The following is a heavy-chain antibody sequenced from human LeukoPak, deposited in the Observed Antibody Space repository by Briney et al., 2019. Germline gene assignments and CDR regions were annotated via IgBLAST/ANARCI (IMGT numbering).Heavy chain of an antibody. J-gene: IGHJ4*02. Sequence: ASVKVSCKASGYTLTNYALHWVRQAPGQRLEWMGRINPGNDNTKYSQKFQGRVTITRDTSASTAYMELSSLRAEDTAVYYCARDYYGSGTYSHPGDYWGQGTLVTVSS. CDR2: INPGNDNT. CDR1: GYTLTNYA. CDR3: ARDYYGSGTYSHPGDY. D-gene: IGHD3-10*01. V-gene: IGHV1-3*01.